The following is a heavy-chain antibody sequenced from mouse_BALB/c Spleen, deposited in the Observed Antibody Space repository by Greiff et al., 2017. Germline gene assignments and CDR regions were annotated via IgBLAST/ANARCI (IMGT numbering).Heavy chain of an antibody. CDR3: ARDNWESFDY. CDR2: ISSGGSYT. CDR1: GFTFSSYA. V-gene: IGHV5-9-4*01. D-gene: IGHD4-1*01. Sequence: EVMLVESGGGLVKPGGSLKLSCAASGFTFSSYAMSWVRQSPEKRLEWVAEISSGGSYTYYPDTVTGRFTISRDNAKNTLYLEMSSLRSEDTAIYYCARDNWESFDYWGQGTTLTVSS. J-gene: IGHJ2*01.